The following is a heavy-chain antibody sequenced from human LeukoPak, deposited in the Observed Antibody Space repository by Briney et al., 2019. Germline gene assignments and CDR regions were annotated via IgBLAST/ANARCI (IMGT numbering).Heavy chain of an antibody. CDR1: GFTVSSNY. V-gene: IGHV3-53*01. J-gene: IGHJ5*02. CDR2: IYSGGST. D-gene: IGHD3-16*01. Sequence: PGGSLRLSCAASGFTVSSNYMSWVRQAPGKGLEWVSVIYSGGSTYYADSVKGRFTISRDNSKNTLYLQMNSLRAEDTAVYYCARADRLHGGPYLIGPWGQGSLVTVSS. CDR3: ARADRLHGGPYLIGP.